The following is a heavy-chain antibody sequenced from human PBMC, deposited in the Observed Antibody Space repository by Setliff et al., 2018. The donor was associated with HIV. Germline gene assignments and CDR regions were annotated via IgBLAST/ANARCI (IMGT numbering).Heavy chain of an antibody. Sequence: PSETLSLTCAVSGYSISSAFYWAWIRQAPGKGLEWIGTIYESGTTFYNPSLQSRVTMSVDTSKNQFSLELKSVTAADTAVYYCARQIYHRRGYKGQAHGPGFDFWGQGTLVTVSS. CDR2: IYESGTT. V-gene: IGHV4-38-2*01. CDR3: ARQIYHRRGYKGQAHGPGFDF. CDR1: GYSISSAFY. J-gene: IGHJ4*02. D-gene: IGHD5-12*01.